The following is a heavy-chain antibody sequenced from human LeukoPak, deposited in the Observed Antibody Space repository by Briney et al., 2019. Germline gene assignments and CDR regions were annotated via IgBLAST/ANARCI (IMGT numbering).Heavy chain of an antibody. V-gene: IGHV3-33*01. Sequence: GGSLRLSCAASGFTFYRYGMHWVRQAPGKGLEWVANIWYDGSNKYYGDSVKGRFTISRDNSENTVHLRMSSLRAEDTAVYYCARDVIEMSTIGEGFDYWGQGTLVTVSS. J-gene: IGHJ4*02. CDR1: GFTFYRYG. D-gene: IGHD5-24*01. CDR3: ARDVIEMSTIGEGFDY. CDR2: IWYDGSNK.